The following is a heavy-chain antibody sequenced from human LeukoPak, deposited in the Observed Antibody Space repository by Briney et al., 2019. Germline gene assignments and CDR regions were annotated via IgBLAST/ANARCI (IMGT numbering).Heavy chain of an antibody. Sequence: GGSLRLSCAASGFTFSSYAMSWVRQAPGKGLEWVSAISGRGGTTNYADSVKGRFTISRDNSKNTLYLQMNSLRAEDTAVYYCAKGYCSSTSCPKGYYYYYGMDVWGQGTTVTVSS. D-gene: IGHD2-2*01. J-gene: IGHJ6*02. CDR3: AKGYCSSTSCPKGYYYYYGMDV. V-gene: IGHV3-23*01. CDR2: ISGRGGTT. CDR1: GFTFSSYA.